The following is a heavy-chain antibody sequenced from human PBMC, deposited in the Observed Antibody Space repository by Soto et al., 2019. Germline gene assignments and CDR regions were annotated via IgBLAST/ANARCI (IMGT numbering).Heavy chain of an antibody. CDR2: IKSKTDGGTT. CDR3: TTRVVVGATFSDY. D-gene: IGHD1-26*01. CDR1: GFTFSNAW. J-gene: IGHJ4*02. Sequence: EVQLVESGGGLVKPGGSLRLSCAASGFTFSNAWMSWVRQAPGKGLEWVGRIKSKTDGGTTDYAAPVKGRFTISRDDSRNTLYLQMNSLKTEDTAVYYCTTRVVVGATFSDYWGQGTLVTVSS. V-gene: IGHV3-15*01.